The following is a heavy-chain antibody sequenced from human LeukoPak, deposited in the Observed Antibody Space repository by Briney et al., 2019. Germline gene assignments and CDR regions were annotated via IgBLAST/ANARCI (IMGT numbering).Heavy chain of an antibody. D-gene: IGHD6-19*01. Sequence: GGSLRLSCAASGFTFSTYGMHWVRQAPGKGLEWVAIIWYDGSNKYYADSVQGRFTISRDNSRDTLFLQMNSLRPDDTAVYYCASLPVAGSDDAFDIWGQGTMVTVSS. CDR1: GFTFSTYG. V-gene: IGHV3-33*01. J-gene: IGHJ3*02. CDR3: ASLPVAGSDDAFDI. CDR2: IWYDGSNK.